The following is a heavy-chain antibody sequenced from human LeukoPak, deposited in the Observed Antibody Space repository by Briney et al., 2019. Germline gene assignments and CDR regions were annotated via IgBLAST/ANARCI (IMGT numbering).Heavy chain of an antibody. CDR2: IYSGGST. Sequence: PGGSLRLSCAASGFTVSSNYMSWVRQAPGKGLEWVSVIYSGGSTYYADSVKGRFTISRDNSKNTLYLQMNSLRAEDTAVYYCARVASSRIFGVARAGYYMDVWGKGTTVTVSS. J-gene: IGHJ6*03. V-gene: IGHV3-53*01. CDR3: ARVASSRIFGVARAGYYMDV. D-gene: IGHD3-3*01. CDR1: GFTVSSNY.